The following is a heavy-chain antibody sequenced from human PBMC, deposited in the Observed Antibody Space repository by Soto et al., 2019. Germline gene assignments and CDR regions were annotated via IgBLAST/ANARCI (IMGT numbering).Heavy chain of an antibody. CDR1: GFTCSSYW. D-gene: IGHD3-3*01. J-gene: IGHJ6*02. CDR2: IKQDGSEK. V-gene: IGHV3-7*01. Sequence: PXGSLRLSCTAAGFTCSSYWMSWVRQAPGRGLDWVANIKQDGSEKYCVDSVKGRFTISRDNAKNSLYLQMNSLRAEDTAVYYCARDWYYDFWSGYYTGRDYYYGMDVWGQGATVTVSS. CDR3: ARDWYYDFWSGYYTGRDYYYGMDV.